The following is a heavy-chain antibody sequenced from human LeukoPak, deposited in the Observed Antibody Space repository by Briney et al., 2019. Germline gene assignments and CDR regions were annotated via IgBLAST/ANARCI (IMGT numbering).Heavy chain of an antibody. J-gene: IGHJ4*02. D-gene: IGHD2-2*01. CDR1: GATFTSYA. V-gene: IGHV1-69*05. CDR3: ARDRDCSSTSCYPSYFDY. CDR2: IIPIFGTA. Sequence: SSVKVSCTASGATFTSYAISWVRQAPGHGLEWLGRIIPIFGTAHYAQKFQGRVTITTDESTRTAYMELSSLRSEDTAVYYCARDRDCSSTSCYPSYFDYWGQGTLGTVSS.